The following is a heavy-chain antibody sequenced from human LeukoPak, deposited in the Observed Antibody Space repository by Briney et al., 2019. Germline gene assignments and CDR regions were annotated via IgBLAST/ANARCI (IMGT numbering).Heavy chain of an antibody. CDR1: GFTFSSYW. D-gene: IGHD1-1*01. Sequence: GGSLRLSCAASGFTFSSYWMHWVRQAPGKGLVWVSRINSDGSSTTYADSVKGRFTISRDNAKNSLYLEMNNLRAEDTAVFYCARERTDQLLLDFWGQGALVTVSS. V-gene: IGHV3-74*01. CDR3: ARERTDQLLLDF. CDR2: INSDGSST. J-gene: IGHJ4*02.